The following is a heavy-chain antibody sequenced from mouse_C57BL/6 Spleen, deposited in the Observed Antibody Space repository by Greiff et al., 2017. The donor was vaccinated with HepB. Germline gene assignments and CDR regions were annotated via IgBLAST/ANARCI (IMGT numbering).Heavy chain of an antibody. V-gene: IGHV1-50*01. D-gene: IGHD2-1*01. J-gene: IGHJ4*01. CDR1: GYTFTSYW. Sequence: QVQLQQPGAELVKPGASVKLSCKASGYTFTSYWMQWVKQRPGQGLEWIGEIDPSDSYTNYNQKFKGKATLTVDTSSSTAYMQLSSLTSEDSAVYYCARREVYYGNYGYAMDYWGQGTSVTVSS. CDR3: ARREVYYGNYGYAMDY. CDR2: IDPSDSYT.